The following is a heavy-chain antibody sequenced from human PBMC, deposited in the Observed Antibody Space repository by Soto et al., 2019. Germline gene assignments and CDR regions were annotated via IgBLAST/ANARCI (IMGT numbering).Heavy chain of an antibody. J-gene: IGHJ3*02. CDR3: AIYCSGGSCENDAFDI. CDR1: GGSISSGGSY. Sequence: SETLSLTCTVSGGSISSGGSYWSWIRQSPGKGLEWIGYIYYSGTTYYNPSLKSRVSISLDTSKNQFSLKLSSVTAADTAVYYCAIYCSGGSCENDAFDIWGQGTMVTVSS. CDR2: IYYSGTT. V-gene: IGHV4-31*03. D-gene: IGHD2-15*01.